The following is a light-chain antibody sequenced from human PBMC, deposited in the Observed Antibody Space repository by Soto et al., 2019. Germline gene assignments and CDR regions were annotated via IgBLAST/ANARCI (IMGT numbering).Light chain of an antibody. Sequence: QAVVTQEPSLTVSPGGTVTLTCGSSTGAVTSGHYPYWFQQKPGQAPRTLIYDTNNKHSWTPARFSGSLLGGKAALTLSGAHLDDEGEYYCLLSVGGARVFGGGTKLTVL. CDR2: DTN. J-gene: IGLJ3*02. V-gene: IGLV7-46*01. CDR1: TGAVTSGHY. CDR3: LLSVGGARV.